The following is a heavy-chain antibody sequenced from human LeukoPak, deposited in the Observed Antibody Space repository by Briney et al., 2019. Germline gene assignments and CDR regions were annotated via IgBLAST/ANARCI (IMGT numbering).Heavy chain of an antibody. CDR3: ARPLGVRYCSSTSCLPGY. J-gene: IGHJ4*02. Sequence: SETLSLTCVVYGGSFSGCYWSWIRQPPGKGLEWIGEINHSGSTNYNPSLKSRVTISVDTSKNQFSLKLSSVTAADTAVYYCARPLGVRYCSSTSCLPGYWGQGTLVTVSS. CDR2: INHSGST. CDR1: GGSFSGCY. D-gene: IGHD2-2*01. V-gene: IGHV4-34*01.